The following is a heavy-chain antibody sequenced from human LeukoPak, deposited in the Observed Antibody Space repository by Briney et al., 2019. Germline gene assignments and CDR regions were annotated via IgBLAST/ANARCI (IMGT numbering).Heavy chain of an antibody. CDR2: IYYSGST. J-gene: IGHJ4*02. V-gene: IGHV4-39*07. D-gene: IGHD2-2*01. CDR3: ARALIVVVPAAIPYYFDY. CDR1: GGSISSSSYY. Sequence: SETLSLTYTVSGGSISSSSYYWGWIRQPPGKGLEWIGSIYYSGSTYYNPSLKSRVTISVDTSKNQFSLKLSSVTAADTAVYYCARALIVVVPAAIPYYFDYWGQGTLVTVSS.